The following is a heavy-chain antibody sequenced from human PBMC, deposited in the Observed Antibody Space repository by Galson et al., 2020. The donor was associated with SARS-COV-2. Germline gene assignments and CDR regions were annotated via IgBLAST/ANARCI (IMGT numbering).Heavy chain of an antibody. CDR3: AREGGSVTDTPGGMDV. J-gene: IGHJ6*02. V-gene: IGHV4-61*02. Sequence: SETLSLTCIVSGGSISSGSYYWSWIRQSAGKGLEWIGRIYTSGSTNYNPSLKSRVIIFADTSKNQFSLKLNSVTAADTALYYCAREGGSVTDTPGGMDVWGQGTTVTVSS. D-gene: IGHD2-21*02. CDR2: IYTSGST. CDR1: GGSISSGSYY.